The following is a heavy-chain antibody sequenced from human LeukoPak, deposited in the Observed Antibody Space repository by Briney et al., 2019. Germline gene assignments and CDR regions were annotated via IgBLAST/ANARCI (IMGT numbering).Heavy chain of an antibody. CDR1: GFTFSSYE. CDR3: AKDEVQYYGSGTLFDY. D-gene: IGHD3-10*01. CDR2: ISGSGSTM. Sequence: GGSLRLSCAASGFTFSSYEMNWVRQAPGKGLEWLSYISGSGSTMYYADSVKGRFTISRDNSKNTLYLQMNSLRAEDTAVYYCAKDEVQYYGSGTLFDYWGQGTLVTVSS. V-gene: IGHV3-48*03. J-gene: IGHJ4*02.